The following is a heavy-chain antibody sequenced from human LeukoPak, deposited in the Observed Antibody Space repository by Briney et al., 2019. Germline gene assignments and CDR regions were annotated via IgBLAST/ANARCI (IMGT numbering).Heavy chain of an antibody. V-gene: IGHV3-23*01. CDR2: ISGSGGST. J-gene: IGHJ4*02. Sequence: GGSLRLSCAASGFTFSSDAMSWVRQAPGKGLEWVSAISGSGGSTYYADSVKGRFTISRDNSKNTLYLQMNSLRAEDTAVYYCARDLGVWYGTFDYWGQGTLVTVSS. CDR3: ARDLGVWYGTFDY. D-gene: IGHD2-15*01. CDR1: GFTFSSDA.